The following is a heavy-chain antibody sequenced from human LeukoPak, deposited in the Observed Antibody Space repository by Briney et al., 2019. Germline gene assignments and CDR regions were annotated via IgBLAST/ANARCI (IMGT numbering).Heavy chain of an antibody. D-gene: IGHD6-25*01. CDR2: ISGSGGST. V-gene: IGHV3-23*01. CDR3: ARDGTPIHSDGWVYMDV. Sequence: GGTLRLSCAASGFTFSSYGMSWVRQAPGKGLEWVSAISGSGGSTYYADSVKGRFTISRDNSKNTLYLQMNSLRAEDTAVYYCARDGTPIHSDGWVYMDVWGKGTTVTVSS. J-gene: IGHJ6*03. CDR1: GFTFSSYG.